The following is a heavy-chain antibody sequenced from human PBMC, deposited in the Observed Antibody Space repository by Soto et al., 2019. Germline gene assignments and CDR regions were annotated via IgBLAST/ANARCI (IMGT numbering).Heavy chain of an antibody. J-gene: IGHJ4*02. Sequence: EVQLLESGGGLVQPGGSLRLSCAASGFNFNIYAMSWVRQAPGKWLEWVCAISGSGENTYYADSVKGRFTISRDNSKNTLYLQMNNLRVEDKAVYYCADGGEWSFNFEYWGQGTLVTVFS. D-gene: IGHD3-16*02. CDR1: GFNFNIYA. V-gene: IGHV3-23*01. CDR3: ADGGEWSFNFEY. CDR2: ISGSGENT.